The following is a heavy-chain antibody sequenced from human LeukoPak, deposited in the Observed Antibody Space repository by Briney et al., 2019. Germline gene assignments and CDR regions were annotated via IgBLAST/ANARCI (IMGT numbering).Heavy chain of an antibody. V-gene: IGHV3-23*01. Sequence: PGGSLRLSCAASGFTFSNAWMSWVRQAPGKGLGWVSAISGSCGSTYYADSVKGRFTISRDNSKNTLYLQMNSLRAEDTAVYYCAKSDSSGYYYVGGYYFDYWGQGTLVTVSS. CDR2: ISGSCGST. J-gene: IGHJ4*02. CDR1: GFTFSNAW. D-gene: IGHD3-22*01. CDR3: AKSDSSGYYYVGGYYFDY.